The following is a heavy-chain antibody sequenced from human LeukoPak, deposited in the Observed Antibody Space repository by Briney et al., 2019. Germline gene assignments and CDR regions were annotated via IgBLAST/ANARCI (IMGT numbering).Heavy chain of an antibody. J-gene: IGHJ4*02. CDR1: GFTFSSYG. CDR3: AKDHYGGRAVDY. V-gene: IGHV3-30*18. CDR2: ISYDGSNK. D-gene: IGHD4-23*01. Sequence: GGSLRLSCAASGFTFSSYGMHWVRQAPGKGLEWVAVISYDGSNKYYADSVKGRFTISRDNSKNTLYLQMNSLRAEDTAVYYCAKDHYGGRAVDYWGQGTLVTVSS.